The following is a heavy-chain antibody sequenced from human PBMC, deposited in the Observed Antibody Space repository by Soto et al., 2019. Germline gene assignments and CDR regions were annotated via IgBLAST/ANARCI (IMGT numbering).Heavy chain of an antibody. CDR3: ARRRGSGSGGKDAFDI. CDR1: GYTFTSYD. J-gene: IGHJ3*02. Sequence: QVPLVQSGAEVKKPGASVKVSCKASGYTFTSYDINWVRQATGQGLEWMGWMNPNSGNTGYAQKFQGRVTMTRNTSISTAYMELSRLRSEDTAVYYCARRRGSGSGGKDAFDIWGQGTMVTVSS. V-gene: IGHV1-8*01. CDR2: MNPNSGNT. D-gene: IGHD3-10*01.